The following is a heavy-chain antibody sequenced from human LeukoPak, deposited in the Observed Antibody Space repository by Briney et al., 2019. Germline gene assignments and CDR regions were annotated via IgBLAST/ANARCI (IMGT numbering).Heavy chain of an antibody. Sequence: SETLSLTCTVSGGSISSSSYYWSWIRQPPGKGLEWIGYIYYSGSTNYNPSLKSRVTISVDTSKNQFSLKLSSVTAADTAVYYCARVIIGYCSSTSCYVEGYYFDYWGQGTLVTVSS. CDR1: GGSISSSSYY. V-gene: IGHV4-61*01. CDR3: ARVIIGYCSSTSCYVEGYYFDY. J-gene: IGHJ4*02. CDR2: IYYSGST. D-gene: IGHD2-2*01.